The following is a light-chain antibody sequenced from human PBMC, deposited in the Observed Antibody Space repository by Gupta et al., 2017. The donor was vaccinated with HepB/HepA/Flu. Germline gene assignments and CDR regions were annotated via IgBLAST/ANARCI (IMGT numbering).Light chain of an antibody. V-gene: IGKV2-28*01. CDR2: LGS. CDR3: MQALQTPLT. Sequence: DIVMTQSPLSLPVTPGEPASISCRSSQSLLDSDGYNYLDWYLQKPGQSPQLLIYLGSNRASGVPDRFSASGSGTDFTLKISRVEAEDVGVYYCMQALQTPLTFGGGTKVDIK. CDR1: QSLLDSDGYNY. J-gene: IGKJ4*01.